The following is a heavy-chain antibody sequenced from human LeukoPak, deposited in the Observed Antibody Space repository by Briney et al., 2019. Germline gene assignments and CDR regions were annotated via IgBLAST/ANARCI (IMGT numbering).Heavy chain of an antibody. J-gene: IGHJ4*02. CDR3: AKEIVGAPTPGAY. Sequence: SETLSLTCAVSTDSLTSNWWSWARQPPGKGLEWIGEVHKSGSTNYYPSLQSRVTISIDKSKNQIALELTSVTAADTAVYYCAKEIVGAPTPGAYWGQGILVTVSS. V-gene: IGHV4-4*02. CDR2: VHKSGST. D-gene: IGHD1-26*01. CDR1: TDSLTSNW.